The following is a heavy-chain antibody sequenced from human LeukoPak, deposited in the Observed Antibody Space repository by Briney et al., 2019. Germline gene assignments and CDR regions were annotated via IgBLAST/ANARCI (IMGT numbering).Heavy chain of an antibody. V-gene: IGHV3-21*01. CDR3: ARELPDCSSTSCYGAYGMDV. J-gene: IGHJ6*02. CDR1: VFTLSIYS. Sequence: GGSLRLSCAASVFTLSIYSTNWVPDAPAKGLEWVSSIRSRSSYIYYADSLKGRFTISRDNAKNSLYLQMNSVRAEDTAVYYCARELPDCSSTSCYGAYGMDVWGQGTTVTVSS. D-gene: IGHD2-2*01. CDR2: IRSRSSYI.